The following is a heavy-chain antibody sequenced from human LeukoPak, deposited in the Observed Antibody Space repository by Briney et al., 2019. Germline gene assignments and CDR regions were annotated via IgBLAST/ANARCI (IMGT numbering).Heavy chain of an antibody. CDR1: GDSVSSNNW. J-gene: IGHJ4*02. CDR3: VRDRFCSGRSCYGPPDD. CDR2: IYHSGST. Sequence: SGTLSLTCAVSGDSVSSNNWWGWVRQTPGKGLEWIGEIYHSGSTNYNPSLKSRVTISVDKSKNQFSLSLTSVTAADTAVYYCVRDRFCSGRSCYGPPDDWGQGARVTVSS. D-gene: IGHD2-15*01. V-gene: IGHV4-4*02.